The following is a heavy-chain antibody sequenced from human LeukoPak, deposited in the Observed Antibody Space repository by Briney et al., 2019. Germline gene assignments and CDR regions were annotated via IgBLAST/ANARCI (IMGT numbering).Heavy chain of an antibody. V-gene: IGHV4-59*01. J-gene: IGHJ6*02. CDR3: AAQPARYYYGVDV. CDR2: IYYSGST. Sequence: SETLSLTCTVSGGSISSYYWSWIRQPPGKGLEWIGYIYYSGSTNYNPSLKSRVTISVDTSKNQFSLKLSSVTAADTAVYYCAAQPARYYYGVDVWGQGTTVTVSS. D-gene: IGHD6-6*01. CDR1: GGSISSYY.